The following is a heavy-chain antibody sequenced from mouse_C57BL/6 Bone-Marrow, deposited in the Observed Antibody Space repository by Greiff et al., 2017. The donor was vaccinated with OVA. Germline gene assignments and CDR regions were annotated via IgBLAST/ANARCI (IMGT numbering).Heavy chain of an antibody. CDR1: GFTFSSYT. V-gene: IGHV5-9*01. CDR3: ARHSSLYYFDY. CDR2: ISGGGGNT. Sequence: DVKLQESGGGLVKPGGSLKLSCAASGFTFSSYTMSWVRQTPEKRLEWVATISGGGGNTYYPDSVKGRFTISRDNAKNTLYLQMSSLRSEDTALYYCARHSSLYYFDYWGQGTTLTVSS. D-gene: IGHD6-1*01. J-gene: IGHJ2*01.